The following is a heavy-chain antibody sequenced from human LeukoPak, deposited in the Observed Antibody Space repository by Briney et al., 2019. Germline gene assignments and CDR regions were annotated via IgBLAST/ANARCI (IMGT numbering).Heavy chain of an antibody. J-gene: IGHJ4*02. D-gene: IGHD7-27*01. Sequence: SETLSLTCTVSGGSISSYYWSWVRQPPGKGLEWIGYIYYSGSTNYNPSLKSRVTISVDTSKNHFSLKLSSVTAADTAVYYCARDQLGWADYWGQGTLVTLSS. V-gene: IGHV4-59*01. CDR3: ARDQLGWADY. CDR2: IYYSGST. CDR1: GGSISSYY.